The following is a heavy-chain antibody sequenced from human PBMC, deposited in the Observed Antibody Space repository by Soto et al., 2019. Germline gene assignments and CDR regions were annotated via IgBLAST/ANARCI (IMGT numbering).Heavy chain of an antibody. V-gene: IGHV3-49*03. Sequence: GGSLRLSCTASGFTFGDYAMSWFRQAPGKGLEWVGFIRSKAYGGTTEYAASVKGRFTISRDDSKSIAHLQMNSLKTEDTAVYYCTRDEYSSSSGYYYYYGMDVWGQGTTVTVSS. D-gene: IGHD6-6*01. CDR2: IRSKAYGGTT. J-gene: IGHJ6*02. CDR3: TRDEYSSSSGYYYYYGMDV. CDR1: GFTFGDYA.